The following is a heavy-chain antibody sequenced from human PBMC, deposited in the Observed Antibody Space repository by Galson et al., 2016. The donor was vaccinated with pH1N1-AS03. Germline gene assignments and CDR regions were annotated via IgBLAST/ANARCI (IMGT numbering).Heavy chain of an antibody. D-gene: IGHD2-21*01. Sequence: SLRLSCAASGFSVATRYMTWVRQAPGKGLEWVSVVYRSGNAYYTDSVKGRFTMSRDAVKNTVHLQMDNLRVDDTALYYCARDIPEYTMGGLDLWGQGTMLTVSS. CDR1: GFSVATRY. CDR3: ARDIPEYTMGGLDL. J-gene: IGHJ3*01. V-gene: IGHV3-66*03. CDR2: VYRSGNA.